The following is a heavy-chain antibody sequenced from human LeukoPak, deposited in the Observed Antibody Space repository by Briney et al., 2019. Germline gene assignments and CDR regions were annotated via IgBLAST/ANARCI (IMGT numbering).Heavy chain of an antibody. CDR1: GFTFGSYG. V-gene: IGHV3-30*18. J-gene: IGHJ4*02. D-gene: IGHD6-19*01. Sequence: GGSLRLSCAASGFTFGSYGMHWVRQAPGKGLEWVAVISYDGSNKYYADSVKGRFTISRDNSKNTLYLQMNSLRAEDTAVYYCAKGYSSGGVDYWGQGTLVTVSS. CDR3: AKGYSSGGVDY. CDR2: ISYDGSNK.